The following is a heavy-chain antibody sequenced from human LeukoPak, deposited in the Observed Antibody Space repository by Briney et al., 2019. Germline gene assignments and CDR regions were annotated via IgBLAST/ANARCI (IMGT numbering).Heavy chain of an antibody. CDR2: INHSGST. J-gene: IGHJ4*02. V-gene: IGHV4-34*01. CDR3: ARSNPILGYCSGGSCYLLDY. Sequence: PSETLSLTCAVYGGSFSGYYWSWIRQPPGKGLEWIGEINHSGSTNYNPSLKSRVTMSVDTSKNQFSLKLSSVTAADTAVYYCARSNPILGYCSGGSCYLLDYWGQGTLVTVSS. D-gene: IGHD2-15*01. CDR1: GGSFSGYY.